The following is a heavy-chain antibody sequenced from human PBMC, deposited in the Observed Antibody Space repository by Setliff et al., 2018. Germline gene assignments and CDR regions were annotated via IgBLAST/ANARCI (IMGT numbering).Heavy chain of an antibody. V-gene: IGHV3-30*01. CDR1: GFTFSSSA. J-gene: IGHJ4*02. CDR2: ISFDGRNN. CDR3: AKGDFFVGGRFAPY. D-gene: IGHD3-16*01. Sequence: GGSLRLSCAASGFTFSSSAMHWIRQTPGKGFEWVALISFDGRNNYYADSVKGRLTISRDTSKNTLYLEMNSLKTEDTAVYYCAKGDFFVGGRFAPYWGQGAQVTVSS.